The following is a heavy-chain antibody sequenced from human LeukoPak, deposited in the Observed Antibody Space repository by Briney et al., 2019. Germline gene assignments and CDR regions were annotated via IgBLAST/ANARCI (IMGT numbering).Heavy chain of an antibody. CDR3: ASSSTVVTPGHY. Sequence: GGSLRLSCAASGFTFSNYAMHWVRQAPGKGLDWVAVISYDGSNKYYADSVKGRFTISRDNSKNTLYVQMNSLRAEDTAVYYCASSSTVVTPGHYWGQGTLVTVSS. V-gene: IGHV3-30-3*01. CDR1: GFTFSNYA. J-gene: IGHJ4*02. CDR2: ISYDGSNK. D-gene: IGHD4-23*01.